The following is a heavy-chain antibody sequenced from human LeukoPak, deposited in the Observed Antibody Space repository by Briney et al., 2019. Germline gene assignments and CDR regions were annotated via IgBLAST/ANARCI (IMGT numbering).Heavy chain of an antibody. CDR2: INPHTGGT. CDR3: ARDKDDYGDSSYYFDY. V-gene: IGHV1-2*02. CDR1: GYTFTSYY. D-gene: IGHD4-17*01. Sequence: ASVKVSRKASGYTFTSYYMHWVRQAPGQGLEWMGWINPHTGGTNYAQKFQGRVTMTRDTSISTAYMELSRLTSDDTAVYYCARDKDDYGDSSYYFDYWGQGTLVTVSS. J-gene: IGHJ4*02.